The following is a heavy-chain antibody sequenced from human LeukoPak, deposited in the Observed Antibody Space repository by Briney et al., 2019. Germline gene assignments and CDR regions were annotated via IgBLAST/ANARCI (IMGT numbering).Heavy chain of an antibody. V-gene: IGHV3-7*01. CDR2: IKSDESEK. Sequence: GGSLRLSCAGSGFSFTDYWMSWVRQAPGKGLEWVANIKSDESEKYYVESVMGRFSFSRDNAKNSQYLQMNSLRVEDTAVYYCARLVVTGTGRYDYWGQGTLVTVSS. D-gene: IGHD2-21*02. CDR1: GFSFTDYW. CDR3: ARLVVTGTGRYDY. J-gene: IGHJ4*02.